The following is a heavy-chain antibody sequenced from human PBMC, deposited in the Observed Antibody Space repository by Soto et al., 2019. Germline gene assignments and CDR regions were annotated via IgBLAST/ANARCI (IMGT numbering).Heavy chain of an antibody. D-gene: IGHD2-15*01. Sequence: QVQLVQSGAEVKKPGSSVKVSCKVSGYTLTELSMHWVRQAPGKGLEWMGGFDPEDGETIYAQKFQGRVTMTEDTPTDTAYMELSSLRSEDTAVYYCATVVVVVVAATRPDNWFDPWGQGTLVTVSS. CDR2: FDPEDGET. CDR3: ATVVVVVVAATRPDNWFDP. V-gene: IGHV1-24*01. J-gene: IGHJ5*02. CDR1: GYTLTELS.